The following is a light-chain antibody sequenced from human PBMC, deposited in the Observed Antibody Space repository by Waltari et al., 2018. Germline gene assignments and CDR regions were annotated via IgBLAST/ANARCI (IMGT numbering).Light chain of an antibody. Sequence: EIVLTQSPGTLPLSPGERATLSCRASQSVGKYLAWYQQKPGQAPRLLIYHTSTRATGIPDRFSGSGSGTDFSLTISRLEPEDFAVYHCQMYVNLPATFGQGTKVEI. J-gene: IGKJ1*01. CDR1: QSVGKY. V-gene: IGKV3-20*01. CDR2: HTS. CDR3: QMYVNLPAT.